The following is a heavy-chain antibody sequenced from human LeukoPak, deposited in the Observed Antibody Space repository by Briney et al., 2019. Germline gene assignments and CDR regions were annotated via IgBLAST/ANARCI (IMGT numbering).Heavy chain of an antibody. CDR2: IYYSGST. Sequence: SETLSLTCTVSGGSISSSSYYWGWIRQPPGKGLEWIGSIYYSGSTYYNPSLKSRVTISVDTSKNQFSLKLSSVTAADTAVYYCARQAQGGIAARPSHFDYWGQGTLVTVSS. CDR3: ARQAQGGIAARPSHFDY. J-gene: IGHJ4*02. D-gene: IGHD6-6*01. V-gene: IGHV4-39*01. CDR1: GGSISSSSYY.